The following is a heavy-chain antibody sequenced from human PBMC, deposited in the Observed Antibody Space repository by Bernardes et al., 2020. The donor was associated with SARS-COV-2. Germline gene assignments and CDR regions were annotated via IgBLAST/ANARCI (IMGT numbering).Heavy chain of an antibody. CDR2: ISYDGSNK. CDR1: GFTFSSYG. D-gene: IGHD2-2*01. Sequence: GGSLRLSCAASGFTFSSYGMHWVRQAPGKGLEWVAVISYDGSNKYYADSVKGRFTISRDNSKNTLYLQMNSLRAEDTAVYYCAKDEYAGWFDPWGQGTLVTVSS. J-gene: IGHJ5*02. V-gene: IGHV3-30*18. CDR3: AKDEYAGWFDP.